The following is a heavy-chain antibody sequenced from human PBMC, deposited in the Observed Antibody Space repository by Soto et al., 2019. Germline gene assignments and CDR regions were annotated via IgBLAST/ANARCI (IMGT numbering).Heavy chain of an antibody. D-gene: IGHD3-9*01. CDR1: GDSISSGVNF. J-gene: IGHJ4*02. CDR3: ARGVDILTGRYFDY. V-gene: IGHV4-31*03. Sequence: SETLSLTCSVSGDSISSGVNFWSWIRQHPGKGLEWIGHIYNTGSAYFNPSLKSRAVISVDTPKNHFSLSLRSLTAADTAVYYCARGVDILTGRYFDYWGPGTLVTVSS. CDR2: IYNTGSA.